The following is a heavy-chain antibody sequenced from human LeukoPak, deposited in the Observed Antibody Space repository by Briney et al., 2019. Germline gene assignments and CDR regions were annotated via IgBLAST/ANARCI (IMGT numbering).Heavy chain of an antibody. CDR2: IRSSSSTI. V-gene: IGHV3-48*01. J-gene: IGHJ4*02. D-gene: IGHD3-22*01. Sequence: GGSLRLSCAASGFTFSSYSMNWVRHAPGKGLEWVSYIRSSSSTIYYADSVKGRFTISRDNAKNSLYLQMNSLRAEDTAVYYCARASYYYDSSEDFDYWGQGTLVSVSS. CDR3: ARASYYYDSSEDFDY. CDR1: GFTFSSYS.